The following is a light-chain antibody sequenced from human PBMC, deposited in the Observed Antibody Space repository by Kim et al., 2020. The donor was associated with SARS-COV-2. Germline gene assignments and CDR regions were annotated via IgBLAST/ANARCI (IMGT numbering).Light chain of an antibody. CDR2: GTS. J-gene: IGKJ4*01. CDR1: QSVGTTS. CDR3: QKYGSAHRI. Sequence: EIVLTQSPGTLSLSPGERATLSCRASQSVGTTSLAWYQQKPGRAPRLLIYGTSIRATGIPDRFSGSGSGTDFTLTISRLEREDFAVYFCQKYGSAHRIFGGGAKVDIK. V-gene: IGKV3-20*01.